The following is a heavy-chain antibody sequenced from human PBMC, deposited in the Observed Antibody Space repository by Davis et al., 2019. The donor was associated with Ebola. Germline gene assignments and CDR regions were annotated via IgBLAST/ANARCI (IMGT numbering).Heavy chain of an antibody. Sequence: GESLKISCAASGFTVGSKYMNWIRQAPGKGLEWVSHISTTGNTIYYADSVRGRFTISRDNAKNSLYLQMNNLRADDTAVYYCARDRGVSRVFDAWGLGTQVTVSS. V-gene: IGHV3-48*04. CDR1: GFTVGSKY. CDR2: ISTTGNTI. CDR3: ARDRGVSRVFDA. J-gene: IGHJ4*02. D-gene: IGHD5/OR15-5a*01.